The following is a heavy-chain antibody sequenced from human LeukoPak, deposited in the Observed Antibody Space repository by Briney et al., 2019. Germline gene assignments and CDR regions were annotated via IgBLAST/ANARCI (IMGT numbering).Heavy chain of an antibody. D-gene: IGHD2-15*01. V-gene: IGHV3-30*04. CDR3: ARASTGAAVNWFFDL. J-gene: IGHJ2*01. Sequence: PGRSLRLSCAASGFTFSSYAIHWVRQAPGEGLEWVALTSSDGSNKKYADSVKGRFTISRDNSKNTLYLQMNSLRTEDTAVYYCARASTGAAVNWFFDLWGRGTLVTVSS. CDR2: TSSDGSNK. CDR1: GFTFSSYA.